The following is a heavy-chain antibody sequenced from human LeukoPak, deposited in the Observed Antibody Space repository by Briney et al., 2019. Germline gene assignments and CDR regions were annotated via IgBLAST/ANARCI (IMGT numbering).Heavy chain of an antibody. D-gene: IGHD4-17*01. V-gene: IGHV3-21*01. CDR2: ISSSSSYI. CDR3: ATSVGEKGNY. Sequence: GGSLRLSCADSGFTFSSYSMNWVRQAPGKGLEWVSSISSSSSYIYYADSVKGRFTISRDNAKNSLYLQMNSLRAEDTAGYNPATSVGEKGNYWGQGTLVTVSS. CDR1: GFTFSSYS. J-gene: IGHJ4*02.